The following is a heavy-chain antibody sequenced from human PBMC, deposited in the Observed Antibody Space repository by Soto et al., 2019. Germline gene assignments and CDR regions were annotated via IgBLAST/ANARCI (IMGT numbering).Heavy chain of an antibody. Sequence: EVQLLESGGGLVQPGGSLRLSCAASGFTFSSYAMSWVRQAPGKGLEWVSAISGSGGSTYYADSVKGRFTISRDNSKNTLYLQMDSLRAEDTAVYYCAKDSSSWGGLQEGPSDYWGQGTLVTVSS. CDR1: GFTFSSYA. CDR2: ISGSGGST. V-gene: IGHV3-23*01. J-gene: IGHJ4*02. CDR3: AKDSSSWGGLQEGPSDY. D-gene: IGHD6-13*01.